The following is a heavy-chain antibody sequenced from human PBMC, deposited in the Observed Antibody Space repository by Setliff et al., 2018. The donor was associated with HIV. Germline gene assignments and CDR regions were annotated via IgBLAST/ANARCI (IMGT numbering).Heavy chain of an antibody. CDR3: ARQNSGWGVGLYYFDY. J-gene: IGHJ4*02. V-gene: IGHV4-39*01. CDR2: IYYSGSV. Sequence: SETLSLTCSVSGGSISSSSDYWVWNRQPPGQGLEWSGSIYYSGSVYYNPSLQSRVTISVDTPSNQFSLKLISVTAADTALYYCARQNSGWGVGLYYFDYWGQGTLVTVSS. D-gene: IGHD6-19*01. CDR1: GGSISSSSDY.